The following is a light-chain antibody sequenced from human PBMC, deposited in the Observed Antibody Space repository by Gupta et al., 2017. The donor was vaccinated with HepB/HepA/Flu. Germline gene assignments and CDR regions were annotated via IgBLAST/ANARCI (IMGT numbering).Light chain of an antibody. CDR3: RQSLQTPRT. CDR1: QSRLHSNGYNY. V-gene: IGKV2-28*01. J-gene: IGKJ3*01. Sequence: DIVMTQSPLSLPVTPGEPASISCRSSQSRLHSNGYNYLDWYLQKPGQSPQLLIYLGSNRASGVPDRFSGSGSGTDFTLKISRGEAEDVGVYYCRQSLQTPRTFGHGTNVDIK. CDR2: LGS.